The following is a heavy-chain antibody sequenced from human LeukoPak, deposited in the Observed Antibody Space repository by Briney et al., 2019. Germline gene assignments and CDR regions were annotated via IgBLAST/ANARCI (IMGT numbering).Heavy chain of an antibody. Sequence: SETLSLTCTVSGGSINYYYWMWLRQPPGKGLEWIGYIYYSGGTHYNPSLKSRVTMLVDTSKNQFSLKLTAVTAADTAVYYCARETPGAGHFDYWGQGSLVTVSS. V-gene: IGHV4-59*01. CDR2: IYYSGGT. CDR1: GGSINYYY. J-gene: IGHJ4*02. D-gene: IGHD7-27*01. CDR3: ARETPGAGHFDY.